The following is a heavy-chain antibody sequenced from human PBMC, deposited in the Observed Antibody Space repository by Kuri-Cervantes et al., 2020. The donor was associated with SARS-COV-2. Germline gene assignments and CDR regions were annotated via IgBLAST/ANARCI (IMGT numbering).Heavy chain of an antibody. CDR3: ARRHYYESSGPSIALNWFDP. Sequence: GSLSLSCTVSGGSISASTYYWGWIRQPPGRGLEWIGGISYSGSTYYTPSLKSRVTISVDTSKNQFSLKLSSVTAADTAVYYCARRHYYESSGPSIALNWFDPWGQGTRVTVSS. J-gene: IGHJ5*02. CDR2: ISYSGST. D-gene: IGHD3-22*01. V-gene: IGHV4-39*01. CDR1: GGSISASTYY.